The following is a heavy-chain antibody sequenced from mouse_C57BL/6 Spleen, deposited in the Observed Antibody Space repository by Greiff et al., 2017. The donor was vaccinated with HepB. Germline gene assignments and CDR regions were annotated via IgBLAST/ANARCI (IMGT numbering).Heavy chain of an antibody. V-gene: IGHV1-85*01. CDR2: IYPRDGST. CDR1: GYTFTSYD. D-gene: IGHD2-1*01. J-gene: IGHJ1*03. Sequence: QVQLQQSGPELVKPGASVKLSCKASGYTFTSYDINWVKRRPGQGLEWIGWIYPRDGSTKYNEKFKGKATLTVDTSSSTAYMELHSLTSEDSAVYFCARWPYGNYWYFDVWGTGTTVTVSS. CDR3: ARWPYGNYWYFDV.